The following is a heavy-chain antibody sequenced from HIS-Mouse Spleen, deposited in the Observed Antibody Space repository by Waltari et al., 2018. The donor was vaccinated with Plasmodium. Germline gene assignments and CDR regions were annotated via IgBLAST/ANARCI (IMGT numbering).Heavy chain of an antibody. D-gene: IGHD2-15*01. J-gene: IGHJ4*02. CDR1: GSTFNSYA. Sequence: QVQLVESGGGVVQTGRPLRLSCAASGSTFNSYAMHWVRQAPGKGLEWVAVISYDGSNKYYADSVKGRFTISRDNSKNTLYLQMNSLRAEDTAVYYCARDRRLAFDYWGQGTLVTVSS. CDR2: ISYDGSNK. V-gene: IGHV3-30-3*01. CDR3: ARDRRLAFDY.